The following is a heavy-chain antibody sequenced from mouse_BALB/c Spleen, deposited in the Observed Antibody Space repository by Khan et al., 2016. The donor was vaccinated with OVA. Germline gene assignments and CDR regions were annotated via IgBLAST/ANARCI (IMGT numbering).Heavy chain of an antibody. CDR3: ARVYGGDFDY. J-gene: IGHJ2*02. V-gene: IGHV3-2*02. Sequence: VQLKESGPGLVKPSQSLSLTCTVTGYSITSDYVWNWIRQFPGNKLEWMGFISYSGNTKYNPSLKSRFSITRDTSKNQFFLQLNSVTTEDTATYYCARVYGGDFDYGGQGTSLTVSS. CDR2: ISYSGNT. D-gene: IGHD1-1*01. CDR1: GYSITSDYV.